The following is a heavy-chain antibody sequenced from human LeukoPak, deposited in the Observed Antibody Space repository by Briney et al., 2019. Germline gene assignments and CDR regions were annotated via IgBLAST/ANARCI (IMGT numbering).Heavy chain of an antibody. D-gene: IGHD1-26*01. Sequence: GSLRLSCAASGFTFSSYAMSWVRQAPGKGLEWVSGISGSGGGTYNADSVKGQFTVSRDNSRNTLYLPMNSLRAEDTAVYYCVKDRGGSPFYGMDVWGQGTTVTVSS. J-gene: IGHJ6*02. CDR3: VKDRGGSPFYGMDV. CDR2: ISGSGGGT. V-gene: IGHV3-23*01. CDR1: GFTFSSYA.